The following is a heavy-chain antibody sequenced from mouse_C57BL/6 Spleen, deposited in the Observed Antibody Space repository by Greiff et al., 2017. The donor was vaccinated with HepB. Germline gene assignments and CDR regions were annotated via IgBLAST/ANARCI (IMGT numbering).Heavy chain of an antibody. D-gene: IGHD2-1*01. CDR2: INPGSGGT. Sequence: QVQLKESGAELVRPGTSVKVSCKASGYAFTNYLIEWVKQRPGQGLEWIGVINPGSGGTNYNEKFKGKATLTADKSSSTAYMQLSSLTSEDSAVYFCARKPYGNYDYAMDYWGQGTSVTVSS. CDR1: GYAFTNYL. CDR3: ARKPYGNYDYAMDY. V-gene: IGHV1-54*01. J-gene: IGHJ4*01.